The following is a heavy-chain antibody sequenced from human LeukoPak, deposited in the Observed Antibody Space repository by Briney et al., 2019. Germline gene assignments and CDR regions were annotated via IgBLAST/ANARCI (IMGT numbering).Heavy chain of an antibody. CDR2: IYTSGST. D-gene: IGHD2-15*01. Sequence: SETLSLTCTVSGGSISSYYWSWIRQPAGKGLEWIGRIYTSGSTNYNPSLKSRVTMSVDTSKNQFSLKLSSVTAADTAVYYCARDNGGYCGGGSCYDWFDPWGQGTLVTVSS. CDR3: ARDNGGYCGGGSCYDWFDP. J-gene: IGHJ5*02. CDR1: GGSISSYY. V-gene: IGHV4-4*07.